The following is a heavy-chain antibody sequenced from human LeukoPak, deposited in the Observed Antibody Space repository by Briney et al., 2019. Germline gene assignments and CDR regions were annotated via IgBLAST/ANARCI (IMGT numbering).Heavy chain of an antibody. V-gene: IGHV3-23*01. CDR2: ISGSGGST. CDR3: AKDLGIAVADHNFDY. CDR1: GFTFSSYA. D-gene: IGHD6-19*01. J-gene: IGHJ4*02. Sequence: GGSLRLSCAASGFTFSSYAMSWVRQAPGKRLEWVSAISGSGGSTYYADSVKGRFTISRDNSKNTLYLQMNSLRAEDTAVYYCAKDLGIAVADHNFDYWGQGTQVTVSS.